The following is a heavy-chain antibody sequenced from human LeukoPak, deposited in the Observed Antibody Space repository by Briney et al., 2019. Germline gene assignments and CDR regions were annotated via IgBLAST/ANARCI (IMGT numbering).Heavy chain of an antibody. CDR1: GFPFKSYG. CDR3: ARVPVYDILTGPYFDY. CDR2: IWWEGSNR. D-gene: IGHD3-9*01. Sequence: GSLELSLAAPGFPFKSYGMHRVRPAPGKGLGGGPVIWWEGSNRYYADSVKGRFTISRDNSKNTLYLQMDSLRAEDTAVYYCARVPVYDILTGPYFDYWGQGTLVTVSS. V-gene: IGHV3-33*01. J-gene: IGHJ4*02.